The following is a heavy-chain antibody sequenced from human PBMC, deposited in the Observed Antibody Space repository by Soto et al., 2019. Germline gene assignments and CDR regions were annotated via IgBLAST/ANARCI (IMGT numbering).Heavy chain of an antibody. J-gene: IGHJ4*02. V-gene: IGHV3-21*01. Sequence: GSLRLSCAASGFTFSSYSMSWVRQAPGKGLEWVSSISSSSSYIYYADSVKGRFTISRDNAKNSLYLQMNSLRAEDTAVYYCAAHRSSFTMVRGVMRGDFDYWGQGTLVTVSS. CDR2: ISSSSSYI. CDR3: AAHRSSFTMVRGVMRGDFDY. D-gene: IGHD3-10*01. CDR1: GFTFSSYS.